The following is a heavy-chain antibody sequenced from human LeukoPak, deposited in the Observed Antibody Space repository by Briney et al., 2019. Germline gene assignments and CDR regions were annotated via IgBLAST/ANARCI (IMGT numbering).Heavy chain of an antibody. J-gene: IGHJ4*02. D-gene: IGHD3-9*01. V-gene: IGHV3-30*18. CDR2: ISYDGSNK. CDR3: AKDKYFDWLLHFYFDY. Sequence: PGGSLRLSCAASGFTFSSYGMHWVRQAPGKGLEWVAVISYDGSNKYYADSVEGRFTISRDNSKNTLYLQMNSLRAEDTAVYYCAKDKYFDWLLHFYFDYWGQGTLVTVSS. CDR1: GFTFSSYG.